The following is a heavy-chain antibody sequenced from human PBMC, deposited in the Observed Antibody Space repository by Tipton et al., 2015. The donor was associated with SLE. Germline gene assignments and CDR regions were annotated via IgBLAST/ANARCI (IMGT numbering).Heavy chain of an antibody. CDR3: ASLGVYSSSSYPVFDP. CDR2: IIPIFGTA. Sequence: QVQLVQSGPEVKKPGSSVKVSCKASGGTFSSYAISWVRQAPGQGIEWMGGIIPIFGTANYAQKFQGRVTITADESTSTAYMELSSLRSEDTAVYYCASLGVYSSSSYPVFDPWGQGTLVTVSS. V-gene: IGHV1-69*01. D-gene: IGHD6-6*01. CDR1: GGTFSSYA. J-gene: IGHJ5*02.